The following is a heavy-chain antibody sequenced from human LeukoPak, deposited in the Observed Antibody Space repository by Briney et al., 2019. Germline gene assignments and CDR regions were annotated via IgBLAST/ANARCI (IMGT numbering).Heavy chain of an antibody. CDR3: ARLLRDGWGAFDI. Sequence: SETLSRTCNVSGASVSSGSYYWGWIRQPPGKGLEWIGSIYYSGSTYYNPSLKSRVTISVDTSKNQFSLKLSSVTAADTAVYYCARLLRDGWGAFDIWGPGTMVTVSS. CDR1: GASVSSGSYY. D-gene: IGHD3-16*01. V-gene: IGHV4-39*01. CDR2: IYYSGST. J-gene: IGHJ3*02.